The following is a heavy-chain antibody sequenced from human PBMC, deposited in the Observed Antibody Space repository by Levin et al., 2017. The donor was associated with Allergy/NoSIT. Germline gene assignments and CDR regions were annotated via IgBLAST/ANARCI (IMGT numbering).Heavy chain of an antibody. V-gene: IGHV4-34*01. CDR2: INHRGYT. CDR1: GGSFGGYY. D-gene: IGHD4-17*01. J-gene: IGHJ3*02. Sequence: SETLSLTCAVYGGSFGGYYWSWLRQPPGKGLEWIGEINHRGYTAYNPSLKSRATISVDTSRNQFSVKLHSVTAAYTAVYYCAVFSLRYGTFDIWGQGTMVTVSS. CDR3: AVFSLRYGTFDI.